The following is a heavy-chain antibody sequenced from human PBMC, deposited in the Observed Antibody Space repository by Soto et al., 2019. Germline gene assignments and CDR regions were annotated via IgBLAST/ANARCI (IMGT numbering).Heavy chain of an antibody. CDR2: MNPNSGNT. V-gene: IGHV1-8*01. D-gene: IGHD6-6*01. CDR3: ASLYSSSSKYHYKDV. Sequence: ASVKVSCKASGYTFTSYDINWVRQATGQGLEWMGWMNPNSGNTGYAQKFQGRVTMTRNTSISTAYMELSSLRSEDTAVYYCASLYSSSSKYHYKDVWGKGTTVTVSS. J-gene: IGHJ6*03. CDR1: GYTFTSYD.